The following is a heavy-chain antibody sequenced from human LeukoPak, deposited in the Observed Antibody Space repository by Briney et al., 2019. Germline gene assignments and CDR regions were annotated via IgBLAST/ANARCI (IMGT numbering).Heavy chain of an antibody. D-gene: IGHD5-12*01. CDR1: GGSFTTYY. J-gene: IGHJ3*02. CDR3: ARVYGSGYDFRGAFDI. Sequence: SETLSLTCTVSGGSFTTYYWSWIRQPAGRGLEWIGHIDSSGTTNYNPSLKSRVTMSTDPSKNQFSLKLSSVTAADTAVYYCARVYGSGYDFRGAFDIWGQGTMVTVSS. V-gene: IGHV4-4*07. CDR2: IDSSGTT.